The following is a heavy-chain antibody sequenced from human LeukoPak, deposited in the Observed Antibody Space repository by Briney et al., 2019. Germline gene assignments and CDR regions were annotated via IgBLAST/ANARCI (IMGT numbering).Heavy chain of an antibody. Sequence: SETQSLIHTVSGGSISSYYWSWLRQPPGKGLEWIGYIYYSGSTNYNPSLKSRVTISVDTSKNQFSPKLSSVTAADTAVYYCARETVGATVVGDYYFDYWGQGTLDSVSS. V-gene: IGHV4-59*01. CDR3: ARETVGATVVGDYYFDY. CDR2: IYYSGST. J-gene: IGHJ4*02. CDR1: GGSISSYY. D-gene: IGHD1-26*01.